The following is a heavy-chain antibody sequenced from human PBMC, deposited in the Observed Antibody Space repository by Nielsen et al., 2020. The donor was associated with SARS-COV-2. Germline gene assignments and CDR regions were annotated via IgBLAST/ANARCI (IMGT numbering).Heavy chain of an antibody. J-gene: IGHJ6*03. Sequence: SETLSLTCAVSGGSVSSNDWWTWVRQSPGTGLEWIGEVSHSGSINYNTSLKSRFTLSMDKSKRQFSLRLTSVSAADTAVYFCARGDLVVVPSPILGLGPFFYYFYLDVWGKGTTVIVSS. CDR3: ARGDLVVVPSPILGLGPFFYYFYLDV. CDR1: GGSVSSNDW. V-gene: IGHV4-4*02. CDR2: VSHSGSI. D-gene: IGHD2-2*01.